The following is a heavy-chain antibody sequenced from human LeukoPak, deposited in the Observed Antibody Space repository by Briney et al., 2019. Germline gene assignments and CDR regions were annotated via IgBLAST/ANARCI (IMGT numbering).Heavy chain of an antibody. Sequence: PGGSLRLSCAASGFTFSSYGMHWVRQAPGKGLEWVAFIRYDGSNKYYADSVKGRFTISRDNSENTLYLQMNSLRAEDTAVYYCAILNYCSSTSCYPAGFDYWGQGTLVTVSS. J-gene: IGHJ4*02. CDR1: GFTFSSYG. CDR3: AILNYCSSTSCYPAGFDY. V-gene: IGHV3-30*02. CDR2: IRYDGSNK. D-gene: IGHD2-2*01.